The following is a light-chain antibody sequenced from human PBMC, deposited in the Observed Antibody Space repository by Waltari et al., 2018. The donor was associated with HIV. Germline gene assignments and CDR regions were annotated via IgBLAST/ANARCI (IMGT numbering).Light chain of an antibody. CDR3: QSWDDSLSGYV. CDR2: GNN. Sequence: QSVLTQPPSLSGAPGQRVTISCTGSKSNIGAGYAVHWYQQVPGTAPKRLIYGNNNRPSGVPERFSGAKSDTSASLAITGLQAEDEADYYCQSWDDSLSGYVFGTGSKVTVL. J-gene: IGLJ1*01. V-gene: IGLV1-40*01. CDR1: KSNIGAGYA.